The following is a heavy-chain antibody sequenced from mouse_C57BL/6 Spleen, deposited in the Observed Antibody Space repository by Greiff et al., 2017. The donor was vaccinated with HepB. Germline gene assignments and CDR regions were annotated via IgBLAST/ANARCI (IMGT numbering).Heavy chain of an antibody. J-gene: IGHJ2*01. CDR2: IYPSDSET. CDR1: GYTFTSYW. Sequence: QVQLQQPGAELVRPGSSVKLSCKASGYTFTSYWMDWVKQRPGQGLEWIGNIYPSDSETHYNQKFKDKATLTVDKSSSTAYMQLSSLTSEDSAVYYCARNNDAKGYFDYWGQGTTLTVSS. D-gene: IGHD2-3*01. V-gene: IGHV1-61*01. CDR3: ARNNDAKGYFDY.